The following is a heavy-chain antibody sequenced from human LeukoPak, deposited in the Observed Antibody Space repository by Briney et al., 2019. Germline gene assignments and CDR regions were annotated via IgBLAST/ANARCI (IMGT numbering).Heavy chain of an antibody. CDR1: GGSISSYY. CDR3: ARYNWNDLAAFDI. D-gene: IGHD1-20*01. J-gene: IGHJ3*02. V-gene: IGHV4-59*01. Sequence: SETLSLTCTVSGGSISSYYWSWIRQPPGKGLEWIGYIYYSGSTNYNPSLKSRVTISVDTSKNQFSLKLSSVTAADTAVYYCARYNWNDLAAFDIWGQGTMVTVSS. CDR2: IYYSGST.